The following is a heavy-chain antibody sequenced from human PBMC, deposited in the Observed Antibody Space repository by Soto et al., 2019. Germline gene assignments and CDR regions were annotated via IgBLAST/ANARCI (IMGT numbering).Heavy chain of an antibody. D-gene: IGHD6-6*01. CDR3: AKDMGGVYSSSSPLAH. CDR2: ISWDGGST. CDR1: GFTFDDYT. J-gene: IGHJ5*02. V-gene: IGHV3-43*01. Sequence: EVQLVESGGVVVQPGGSLRLSCAASGFTFDDYTMHWVRQAPGKGLEWVSLISWDGGSTYYADSVKGRFTISRDNSKNSLYLQMNSLRTEDTALYYCAKDMGGVYSSSSPLAHWGQGTLVTVSS.